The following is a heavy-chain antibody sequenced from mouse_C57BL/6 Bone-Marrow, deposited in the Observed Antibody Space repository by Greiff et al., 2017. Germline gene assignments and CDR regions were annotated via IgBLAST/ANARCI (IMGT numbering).Heavy chain of an antibody. D-gene: IGHD3-1*01. V-gene: IGHV14-4*01. Sequence: VQLQQSGAELVRPGASVKLSCTASGFNIKDDYMHWVKQRPEQGLEWIGWIDPENGDTEYASKFQGTATITADTSSNTAYLQLSSLTSEDTAVYYCPSVSWFAYWGQGTLVTVSA. J-gene: IGHJ3*01. CDR3: PSVSWFAY. CDR2: IDPENGDT. CDR1: GFNIKDDY.